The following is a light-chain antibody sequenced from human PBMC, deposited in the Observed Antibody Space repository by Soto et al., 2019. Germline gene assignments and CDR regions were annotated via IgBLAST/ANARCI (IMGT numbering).Light chain of an antibody. CDR1: TSNIGNNY. CDR3: GTWDSSLSAGM. J-gene: IGLJ3*02. V-gene: IGLV1-51*01. Sequence: QSVLAQPPSASGTPGQRVTISCSGSTSNIGNNYVSWYQQLPGTAPKLLIYDNDKRPSGIPDRFSGSKSGTSATLGITGLQTGDEADYYCGTWDSSLSAGMFGGGTKLTVL. CDR2: DND.